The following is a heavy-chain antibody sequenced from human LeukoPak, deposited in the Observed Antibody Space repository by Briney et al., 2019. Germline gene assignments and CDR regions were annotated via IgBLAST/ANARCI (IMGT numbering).Heavy chain of an antibody. CDR3: ARGEVVTAIPFGY. V-gene: IGHV3-53*01. CDR1: GFTFSSYA. CDR2: IYSGGST. D-gene: IGHD2-21*02. Sequence: PGGSLRLSCAASGFTFSSYAMHWVRQAPGKGLEWVSVIYSGGSTYYADSVKGRFTISRDNSKNTLYLQMNSLRAEDTAVYYCARGEVVTAIPFGYWGQGTLVTVSS. J-gene: IGHJ4*02.